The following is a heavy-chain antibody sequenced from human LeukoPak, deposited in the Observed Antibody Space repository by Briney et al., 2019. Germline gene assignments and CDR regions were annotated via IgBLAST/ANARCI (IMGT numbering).Heavy chain of an antibody. Sequence: SETLSLICAVSGGSISSSNWWSWVRQPPGKGLEWIGEIYHSGSTNYNPSLKSRVTISVDKSKNQFSLKLSSVTAADTAVYYCARDGPSYYYDSSGYSDAFDIWGQGTMVTVSS. V-gene: IGHV4-4*02. CDR3: ARDGPSYYYDSSGYSDAFDI. D-gene: IGHD3-22*01. J-gene: IGHJ3*02. CDR2: IYHSGST. CDR1: GGSISSSNW.